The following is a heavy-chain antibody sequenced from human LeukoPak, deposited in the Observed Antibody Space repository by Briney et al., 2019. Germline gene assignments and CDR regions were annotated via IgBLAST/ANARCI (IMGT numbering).Heavy chain of an antibody. J-gene: IGHJ4*02. CDR3: ARGMNPYSNYVAADY. Sequence: SVKVSCKASGGTFSNYAISWVRQAPGQGLEGMGGIIPIFGTTNYAQKFQGRVTITADESTSTAYMELSSLRSEDTAVYYCARGMNPYSNYVAADYWGQGTLVTVSS. CDR2: IIPIFGTT. V-gene: IGHV1-69*01. CDR1: GGTFSNYA. D-gene: IGHD4-11*01.